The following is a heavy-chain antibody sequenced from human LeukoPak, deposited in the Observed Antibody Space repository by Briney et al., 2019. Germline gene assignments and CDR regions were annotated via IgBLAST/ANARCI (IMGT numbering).Heavy chain of an antibody. CDR1: GFTFSSYA. CDR2: ISGSGGST. D-gene: IGHD3-10*01. J-gene: IGHJ4*02. V-gene: IGHV3-23*01. CDR3: AKFGYYYGSGSYGGFVDY. Sequence: PGGSLRLSCAASGFTFSSYAMSWVRQAPGKGLEWVSAISGSGGSTYYADSVKGRFTISRDNSKNTLYLQMNSLRAEDTAVYYCAKFGYYYGSGSYGGFVDYWGQGTLVTVSS.